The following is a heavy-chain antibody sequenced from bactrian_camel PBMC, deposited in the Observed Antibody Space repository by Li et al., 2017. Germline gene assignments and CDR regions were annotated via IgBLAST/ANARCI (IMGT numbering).Heavy chain of an antibody. V-gene: IGHV3S60*01. CDR2: IRRDGAT. CDR1: GFTFDEHD. J-gene: IGHJ4*01. D-gene: IGHD2*01. Sequence: HVQLVESGGGSVQAGGSLRLSCTASGFTFDEHDMGWYRQAPGNECELASTIRRDGATYYAYSVKGRFTISRDNAKNTVYLQLNGLKTEDTAMYYCVKDPCVGYGSHCRGQGTQVTVS. CDR3: VKDPCVGYGSHC.